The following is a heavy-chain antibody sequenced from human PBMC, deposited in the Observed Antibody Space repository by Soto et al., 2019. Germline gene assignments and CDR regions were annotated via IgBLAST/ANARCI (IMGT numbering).Heavy chain of an antibody. J-gene: IGHJ5*02. CDR1: GFTFSSFS. V-gene: IGHV3-33*08. CDR2: MWYDESRT. Sequence: SLRLSWAASGFTFSSFSMNWIRQAPGKGLEWVAAMWYDESRTFYAESVKGRFTISRDDSRKTLYLEMNTLRVDDTGVYYCVRDDSFRDSSAPWGQGTLVTV. D-gene: IGHD3-22*01. CDR3: VRDDSFRDSSAP.